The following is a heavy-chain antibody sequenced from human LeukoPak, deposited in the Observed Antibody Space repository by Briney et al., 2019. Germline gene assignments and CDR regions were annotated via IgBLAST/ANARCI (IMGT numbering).Heavy chain of an antibody. CDR1: GGTFSSYA. CDR3: AREGGSGSIDNWFDP. Sequence: GASVKVSCKASGGTFSSYAISWVRQAPGQGLEWMGGIIPIFGTANYAQKFQGRVTITADESTSTAYMELSSLRSEDTAVYYCAREGGSGSIDNWFDPWGQGTLVTVSS. J-gene: IGHJ5*02. V-gene: IGHV1-69*13. CDR2: IIPIFGTA. D-gene: IGHD3-10*01.